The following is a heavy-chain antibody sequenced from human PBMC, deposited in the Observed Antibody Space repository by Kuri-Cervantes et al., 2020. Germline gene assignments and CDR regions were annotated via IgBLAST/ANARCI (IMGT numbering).Heavy chain of an antibody. J-gene: IGHJ3*02. Sequence: ESLKISCAVYGGSFSGYYWSWIRQPPGKGLEWIGEINHSGSTNYNPSLKSRVTISVDTSKNQFSLKLSSVTAADTAVYYCARDPVSYCSSTSCYRSSAFDIWGQGTMVTVSS. D-gene: IGHD2-2*02. CDR1: GGSFSGYY. V-gene: IGHV4-34*01. CDR3: ARDPVSYCSSTSCYRSSAFDI. CDR2: INHSGST.